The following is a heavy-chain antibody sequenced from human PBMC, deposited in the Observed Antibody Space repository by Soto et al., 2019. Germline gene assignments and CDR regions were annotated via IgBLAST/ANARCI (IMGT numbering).Heavy chain of an antibody. J-gene: IGHJ4*02. CDR3: ARSEATVLDY. D-gene: IGHD4-17*01. CDR2: IYYSGST. Sequence: SETLSLTCTVSGGSISSYYWSWIRQPPGKGLEWIGYIYYSGSTNYNPSLKSRVTISVDKSKNQFSLKLSSVTAADTAVYYCARSEATVLDYWGQGTLVTVSS. V-gene: IGHV4-59*12. CDR1: GGSISSYY.